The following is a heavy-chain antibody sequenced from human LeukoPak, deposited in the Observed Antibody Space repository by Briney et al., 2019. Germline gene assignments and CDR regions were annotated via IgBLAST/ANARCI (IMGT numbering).Heavy chain of an antibody. Sequence: PSETLSLTCTVSGGSISSYYWSWIRQPAGKGLEWIGRIYISGSTNYNPSLKSRVTMSVDTSKNQFSLKLSSVTAADTAVYYCARERTLYGTTAPIDYWGQGTLVTVSS. CDR2: IYISGST. CDR3: ARERTLYGTTAPIDY. J-gene: IGHJ4*02. CDR1: GGSISSYY. D-gene: IGHD2-2*01. V-gene: IGHV4-4*07.